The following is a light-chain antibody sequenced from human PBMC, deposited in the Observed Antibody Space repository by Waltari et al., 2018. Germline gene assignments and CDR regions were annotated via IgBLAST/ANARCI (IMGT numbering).Light chain of an antibody. J-gene: IGKJ1*01. CDR2: WAS. CDR3: QQYYRSRT. Sequence: DIVMTQSPDSLAVSLGERATINCKSSQSILYSSNDKNYLAWYQQKPGQPPKLLIYWASTRESWVPDRFSGSGSGTDFTLTISSLQAEDVAVYYCQQYYRSRTFGQGTKVEIK. V-gene: IGKV4-1*01. CDR1: QSILYSSNDKNY.